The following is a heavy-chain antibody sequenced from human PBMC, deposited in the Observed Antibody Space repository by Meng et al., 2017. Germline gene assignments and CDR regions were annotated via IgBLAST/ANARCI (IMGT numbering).Heavy chain of an antibody. CDR1: GDSVSSNSAA. J-gene: IGHJ6*02. CDR3: ARGGYSSGWSTYYYYYYGMDV. CDR2: TYYRSRWYN. Sequence: SQTLSLTCAISGDSVSSNSAAWNWIRQSPSRGLEWLGRTYYRSRWYNDYAVSVKSRITINPDTSKDQFSLQLNSVTPEDTAVYYCARGGYSSGWSTYYYYYYGMDVWGQGTTVTVSS. V-gene: IGHV6-1*01. D-gene: IGHD6-19*01.